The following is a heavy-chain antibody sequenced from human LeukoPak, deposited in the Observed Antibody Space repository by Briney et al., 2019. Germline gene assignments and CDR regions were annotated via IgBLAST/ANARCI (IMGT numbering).Heavy chain of an antibody. J-gene: IGHJ4*02. CDR1: GFTFSSYA. D-gene: IGHD3-22*01. CDR3: ARGPRYYYDSSGYYPPHDY. CDR2: ISYDGSNK. Sequence: GRSLRLSCAASGFTFSSYAMHWVRQAPGKGLEWVAVISYDGSNKYYADSVKGRFTISRDNSKNTLYLQMNSLRAEDTAVYCCARGPRYYYDSSGYYPPHDYWGQGTLVTVSS. V-gene: IGHV3-30*04.